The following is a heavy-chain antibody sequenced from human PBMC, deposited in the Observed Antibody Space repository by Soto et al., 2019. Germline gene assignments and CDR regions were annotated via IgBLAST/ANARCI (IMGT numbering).Heavy chain of an antibody. CDR3: AHRLGSKTQKNYAFDI. D-gene: IGHD3-10*01. CDR1: GFSLSTSGVG. CDR2: IYWNDDK. J-gene: IGHJ3*02. V-gene: IGHV2-5*01. Sequence: QITLKESGPTLVKPTQTLTLTCTFSGFSLSTSGVGVGWIRQPPGKALEWLALIYWNDDKRYSPSLKSRLTITKDTAKNQVVLTMTNMDPVDTATYYCAHRLGSKTQKNYAFDIWGQGTMVTVSS.